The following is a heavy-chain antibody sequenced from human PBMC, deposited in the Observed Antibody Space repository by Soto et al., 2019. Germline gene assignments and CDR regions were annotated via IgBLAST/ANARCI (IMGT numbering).Heavy chain of an antibody. CDR1: GCTFSSYS. Sequence: EVQLVESGGGLVKPGGSLRLSCAASGCTFSSYSMNWVRQAPGQWLEWVSSISSSSSYIYYADSVKRRFTISRENAKNSLYLQMNSLIAEDTAVYYCARYRGGGMDVCGQGTTVTVSS. J-gene: IGHJ6*02. CDR3: ARYRGGGMDV. V-gene: IGHV3-21*01. D-gene: IGHD3-10*01. CDR2: ISSSSSYI.